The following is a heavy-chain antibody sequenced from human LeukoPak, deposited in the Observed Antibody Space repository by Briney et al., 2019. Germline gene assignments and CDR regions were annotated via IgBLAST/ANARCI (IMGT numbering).Heavy chain of an antibody. D-gene: IGHD2-2*01. Sequence: GGSLRLSCAESGYTFSSYGMHWVRQAPGKGLEWVAFIRYDGSNKYYADSVKGRFTISRDNSKNTLYLRMNSLRAEDTAVYYCAKDRPGYCSSTSCALSYFLHWGQRTLVTVSS. CDR3: AKDRPGYCSSTSCALSYFLH. CDR1: GYTFSSYG. V-gene: IGHV3-30*02. CDR2: IRYDGSNK. J-gene: IGHJ1*01.